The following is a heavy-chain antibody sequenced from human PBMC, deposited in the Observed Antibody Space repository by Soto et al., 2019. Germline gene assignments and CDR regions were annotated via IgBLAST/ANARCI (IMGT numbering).Heavy chain of an antibody. J-gene: IGHJ4*02. V-gene: IGHV5-51*01. CDR2: IYPGDSDT. CDR1: GYSFTSYW. D-gene: IGHD5-12*01. Sequence: PGESLKISCKGSGYSFTSYWIGWVRQMPGKGLEWMGIIYPGDSDTRYSPSFQGQVTISADKSISTAYLQWSSLKASDTAMYYCARTFSPGYSGYDSPFDYWGQGTLVTISS. CDR3: ARTFSPGYSGYDSPFDY.